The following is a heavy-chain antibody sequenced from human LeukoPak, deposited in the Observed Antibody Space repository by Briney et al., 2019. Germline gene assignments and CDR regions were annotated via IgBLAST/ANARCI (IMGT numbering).Heavy chain of an antibody. D-gene: IGHD6-19*01. J-gene: IGHJ3*02. CDR3: ARELIAVAGYAFDI. V-gene: IGHV3-53*01. Sequence: GGSLRLSCAASGFTVSSNYMSWVRQAPGKGLEWVSVIYSGGSTYYADSVKGRFTISRDNSKNTLYLQMNSLRAEDTAVYYCARELIAVAGYAFDIWGQETMVTVSS. CDR2: IYSGGST. CDR1: GFTVSSNY.